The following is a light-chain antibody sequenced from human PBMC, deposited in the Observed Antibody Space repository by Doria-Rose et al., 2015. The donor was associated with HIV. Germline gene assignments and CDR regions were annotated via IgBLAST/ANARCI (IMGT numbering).Light chain of an antibody. V-gene: IGKV1-NL1*01. Sequence: TQSPSSLSASVGDRVTITCRVSQPIRDSLAWYQQTPGKAPKLLIFGASRLQSGVPSRFSGSGSGTEYSLTTSSLQPEDFATYYCQHYYTFPFTFGRGTKLAI. CDR1: QPIRDS. CDR3: QHYYTFPFT. J-gene: IGKJ2*01. CDR2: GAS.